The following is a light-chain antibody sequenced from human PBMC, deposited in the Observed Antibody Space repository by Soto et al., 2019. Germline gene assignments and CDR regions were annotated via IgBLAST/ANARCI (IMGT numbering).Light chain of an antibody. CDR3: QQYYSTPRT. Sequence: DIFMTQSPDALAVSLGERATINCKSRQSFLYSSNNKNYLAWYQQKPGQPPKLLIYWASTRESGVPDRFSGSGSGTDFTLTISSLQAEDVAVYYCQQYYSTPRTFGQGTKVDIK. V-gene: IGKV4-1*01. J-gene: IGKJ1*01. CDR1: QSFLYSSNNKNY. CDR2: WAS.